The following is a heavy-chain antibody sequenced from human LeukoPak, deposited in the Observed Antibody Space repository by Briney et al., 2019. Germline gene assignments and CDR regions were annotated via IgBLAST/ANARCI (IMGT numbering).Heavy chain of an antibody. CDR2: IYPGDSDP. J-gene: IGHJ4*02. D-gene: IGHD6-13*01. V-gene: IGHV5-51*01. CDR1: GYXFTTYW. CDR3: VRHGLGSSWFGFDY. Sequence: GESLKISCMGSGYXFTTYWIGWVRQMPGKGQEWLGIIYPGDSDPRYSPSFQGQVTISADKSISTAYLQWSSLKASDSAMYYCVRHGLGSSWFGFDYWGQGTLVTVSS.